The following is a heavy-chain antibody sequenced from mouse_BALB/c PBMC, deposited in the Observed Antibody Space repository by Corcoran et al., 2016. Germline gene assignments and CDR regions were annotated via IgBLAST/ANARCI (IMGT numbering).Heavy chain of an antibody. CDR1: GYTFTNYG. Sequence: QIQLVQSGPELKKPGETVKISCKASGYTFTNYGMNWVKQAPGKGLKWVGWINTYTGEPTYADDFKGRFAFSLETYASTAYLQINNLKNEDTATYFCARAPLHYYAMDYWGQGTSVTVSS. D-gene: IGHD6-1*01. CDR2: INTYTGEP. J-gene: IGHJ4*01. CDR3: ARAPLHYYAMDY. V-gene: IGHV9-3-1*01.